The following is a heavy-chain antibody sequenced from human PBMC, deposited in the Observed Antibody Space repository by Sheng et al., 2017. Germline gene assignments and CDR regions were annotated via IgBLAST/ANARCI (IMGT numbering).Heavy chain of an antibody. V-gene: IGHV3-23*04. CDR2: ISGSGGST. CDR1: GFTFSSYA. D-gene: IGHD6-13*01. J-gene: IGHJ3*02. CDR3: AKDLRIAAAGRDAFDI. Sequence: EVQLVESGGGLVQPGGSLRLSCAASGFTFSSYAMSWVRQAPGKGLEWVSAISGSGGSTYYADSVKGRFTISRDNSKNTLYLQMNSLRAEDTAVYYCAKDLRIAAAGRDAFDIWGQGTMVTVSS.